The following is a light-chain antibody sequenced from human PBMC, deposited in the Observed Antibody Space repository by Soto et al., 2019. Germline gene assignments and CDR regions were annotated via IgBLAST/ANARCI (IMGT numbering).Light chain of an antibody. CDR2: DAS. CDR3: QYHDDH. Sequence: DIQMTQSPSSLSASVGDRVTITCRASQSISSYLNWYQQKPGKAPKLLIHDASSLQSGVPSRFSGRGSGTEFTLTITSLQPDDFATYYCQYHDDHFGPGTKVDIK. J-gene: IGKJ3*01. V-gene: IGKV1-39*01. CDR1: QSISSY.